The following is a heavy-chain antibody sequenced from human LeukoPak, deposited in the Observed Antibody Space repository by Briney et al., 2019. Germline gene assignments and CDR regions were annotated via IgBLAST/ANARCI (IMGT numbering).Heavy chain of an antibody. V-gene: IGHV3-23*01. Sequence: PGGSLRLSCAASGFTFSSYWMNWARQAPGKGLEWVSAISGSGGSTYYADSVKGRFTISRDNSKNTLYLQMNSLRAEDTAVYYCAPTRRIVGADYWGQGTLVTVSS. CDR1: GFTFSSYW. D-gene: IGHD1-26*01. CDR3: APTRRIVGADY. J-gene: IGHJ4*02. CDR2: ISGSGGST.